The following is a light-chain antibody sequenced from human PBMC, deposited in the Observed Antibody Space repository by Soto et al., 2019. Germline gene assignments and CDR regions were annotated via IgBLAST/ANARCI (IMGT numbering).Light chain of an antibody. CDR3: CSHAGNYSPYV. CDR1: SSDVGGYNY. CDR2: DVS. J-gene: IGLJ1*01. V-gene: IGLV2-11*01. Sequence: QSALTQPRSVSGSPGQSVTISCTGTSSDVGGYNYVSWYQQHPGKAPKLMIYDVSKRPSGVPDRFSGSKSGNTASLTISWLQAEDEADYDCCSHAGNYSPYVFGTGTKVTVL.